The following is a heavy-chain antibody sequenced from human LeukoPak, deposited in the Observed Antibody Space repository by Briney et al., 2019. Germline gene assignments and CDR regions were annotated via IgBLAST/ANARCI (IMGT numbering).Heavy chain of an antibody. CDR2: ISAYNGNT. CDR1: GYTFTNYA. D-gene: IGHD2-2*02. V-gene: IGHV1-18*01. J-gene: IGHJ4*02. CDR3: ARVRSCSSTSCYMFPYY. Sequence: ASVKVSCKASGYTFTNYAMHWVRQAPGQRLEWMGWISAYNGNTNYAQKLQGRVTMTTDTSTSTAYMELRSLRSDDTAVYYCARVRSCSSTSCYMFPYYWGQGTLVTVSS.